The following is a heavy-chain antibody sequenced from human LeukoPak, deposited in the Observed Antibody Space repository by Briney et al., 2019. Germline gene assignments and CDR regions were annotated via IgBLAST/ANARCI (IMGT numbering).Heavy chain of an antibody. CDR1: GFTFSTYA. CDR3: ARDQIDIVVVPAAISHYGMDV. Sequence: GGSLRLSCAASGFTFSTYAVNWVRQAPGKGLEWVSSISSSSSYIYYADSVKGRFTISRDNAKNSLYLQMNSLRAEDTAVYYCARDQIDIVVVPAAISHYGMDVWGQGTTVTVSS. D-gene: IGHD2-2*01. J-gene: IGHJ6*02. CDR2: ISSSSSYI. V-gene: IGHV3-21*01.